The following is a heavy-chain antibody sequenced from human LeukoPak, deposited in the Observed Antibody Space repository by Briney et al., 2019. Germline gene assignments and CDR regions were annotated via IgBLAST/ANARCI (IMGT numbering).Heavy chain of an antibody. D-gene: IGHD4-17*01. V-gene: IGHV4-59*01. CDR1: GGSISSYY. CDR3: ARGSFGDYPY. CDR2: IYYSGNT. J-gene: IGHJ4*02. Sequence: SETLSLTCTVSGGSISSYYWSWIRQPPGKGLEWIGYIYYSGNTNYNPSLKSRVTISVDTSKNQFSLKLSSVTAADTAVYYCARGSFGDYPYWGQGTLVTVSS.